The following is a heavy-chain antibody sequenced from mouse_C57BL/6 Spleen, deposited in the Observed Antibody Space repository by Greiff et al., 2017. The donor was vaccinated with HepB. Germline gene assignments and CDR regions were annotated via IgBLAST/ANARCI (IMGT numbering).Heavy chain of an antibody. J-gene: IGHJ2*01. CDR3: AAYFDY. Sequence: VKLMESGAALPRPGAFLKLSCKASGSTFTSYGISWVKQRTGQGPPSIGEIYPRSGNTYYNEKFKGKATLTADKSSSTAYMESRSLTSEDSAVYFCAAYFDYWGQGTTLTVSS. V-gene: IGHV1-81*01. CDR1: GSTFTSYG. CDR2: IYPRSGNT.